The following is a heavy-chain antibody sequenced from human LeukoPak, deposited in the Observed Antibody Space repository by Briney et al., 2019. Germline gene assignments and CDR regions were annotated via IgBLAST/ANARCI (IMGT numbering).Heavy chain of an antibody. V-gene: IGHV4-59*01. D-gene: IGHD5-12*01. J-gene: IGHJ5*02. Sequence: PSETLSLTCTVSGGSISSYYWSWIRQPPGKGLEWIGYIYYSGSTNYNPSLKSRVTISVDTSKNQFSLKLSSVTAADTAVYYCARSDVDIVATGYPDWFDPWGQGTLVTVSS. CDR1: GGSISSYY. CDR2: IYYSGST. CDR3: ARSDVDIVATGYPDWFDP.